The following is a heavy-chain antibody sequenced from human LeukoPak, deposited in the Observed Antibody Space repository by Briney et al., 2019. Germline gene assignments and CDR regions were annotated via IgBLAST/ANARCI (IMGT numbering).Heavy chain of an antibody. D-gene: IGHD2-2*01. CDR1: GFTFSSYW. CDR2: IKQDGSEK. V-gene: IGHV3-7*01. J-gene: IGHJ5*02. Sequence: GGSLRLSCAASGFTFSSYWMSWVRQAPGKGLEWVVNIKQDGSEKYYVDSVKGRFTISRDNAKNSLYLQMNSLRAEDTAVYYCARDDCSSISCYHNWFDPWGQGTLVTVSS. CDR3: ARDDCSSISCYHNWFDP.